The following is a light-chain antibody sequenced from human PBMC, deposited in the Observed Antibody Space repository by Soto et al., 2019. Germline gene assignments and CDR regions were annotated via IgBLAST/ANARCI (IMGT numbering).Light chain of an antibody. J-gene: IGKJ1*01. Sequence: EIVLTQSPGTLSLSPGERATLSCRASQSVSSSYLAWYQQKPGQAPRLLVYGTSSRATGIPERFSGSGSRTDFTLTISGLEPEDFTVYYCQQYHSSPLTFGEGTKVEIK. V-gene: IGKV3-20*01. CDR1: QSVSSSY. CDR3: QQYHSSPLT. CDR2: GTS.